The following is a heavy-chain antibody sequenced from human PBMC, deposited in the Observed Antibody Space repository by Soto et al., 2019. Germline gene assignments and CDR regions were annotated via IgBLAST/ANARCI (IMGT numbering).Heavy chain of an antibody. CDR2: IIPIFGTA. CDR1: GGTFSSYA. D-gene: IGHD2-21*02. CDR3: ASGHIVVVTATPRFYYYYGMDV. Sequence: GASVKVSCKASGGTFSSYAISWVRQAPGQGLEWMGGIIPIFGTANYAQKFQGRVTITADESTSTAYMELSSLRPEDTAVYYCASGHIVVVTATPRFYYYYGMDVWGQGTTVTVSS. V-gene: IGHV1-69*13. J-gene: IGHJ6*02.